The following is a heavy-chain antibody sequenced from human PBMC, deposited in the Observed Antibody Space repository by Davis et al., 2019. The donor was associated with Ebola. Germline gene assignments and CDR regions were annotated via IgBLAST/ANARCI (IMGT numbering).Heavy chain of an antibody. CDR3: AKEGTPGPWADAMDV. D-gene: IGHD1/OR15-1a*01. J-gene: IGHJ6*04. CDR2: ISSSSSYI. CDR1: GFTFSSFA. Sequence: GESLKISCAASGFTFSSFAMSWVRQAPGKGLEWVSSISSSSSYIYYADSVKGRFTISRDNAKNSLYLQMNNLRAEDTAVYYCAKEGTPGPWADAMDVWGKGTTVTVSS. V-gene: IGHV3-21*04.